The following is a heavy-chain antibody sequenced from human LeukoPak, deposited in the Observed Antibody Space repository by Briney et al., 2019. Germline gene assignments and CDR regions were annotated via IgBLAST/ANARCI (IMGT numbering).Heavy chain of an antibody. CDR2: ISTYNGNT. J-gene: IGHJ6*03. CDR1: GYTFTSYG. Sequence: PGASVKVSCKASGYTFTSYGISWVRQAPGQGLEWMGWISTYNGNTKYTQKLQGRVTMTTDTSTSTAYMELRSLRSDDTAFYYCARDGYPYYYYYMDVWGKGTTVTVSS. CDR3: ARDGYPYYYYYMDV. V-gene: IGHV1-18*01. D-gene: IGHD2-15*01.